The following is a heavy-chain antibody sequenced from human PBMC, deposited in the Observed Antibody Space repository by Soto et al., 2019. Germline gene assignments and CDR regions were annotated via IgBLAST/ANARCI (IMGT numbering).Heavy chain of an antibody. CDR3: VRENYYYGMDV. Sequence: EVQLVESGGGLVPPGGSLRLSCAASGFSVNVNFMSWVRQAPGKGLEWVSDINGGDRTNYADSVKGRFTISRDDSKNTLSLLMNSLRAEDTAVYYCVRENYYYGMDVWGQGTTVTVSS. J-gene: IGHJ6*02. CDR1: GFSVNVNF. V-gene: IGHV3-66*01. CDR2: INGGDRT.